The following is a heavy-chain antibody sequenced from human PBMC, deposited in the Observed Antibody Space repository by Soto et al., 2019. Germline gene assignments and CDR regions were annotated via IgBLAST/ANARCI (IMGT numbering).Heavy chain of an antibody. CDR1: GDFISSHY. J-gene: IGHJ2*01. V-gene: IGHV4-59*08. Sequence: QVQLQESGPGLVKPSETLSLTCTVSGDFISSHYWSWIRQPPGKGLEWIGYVYYDGKTDSSPSLKSRVTISLDTSKNQISLSLTSGTAADTAVYYCARPKGIAPAVWYFDLWGRGTLVTVSS. CDR3: ARPKGIAPAVWYFDL. CDR2: VYYDGKT. D-gene: IGHD2-15*01.